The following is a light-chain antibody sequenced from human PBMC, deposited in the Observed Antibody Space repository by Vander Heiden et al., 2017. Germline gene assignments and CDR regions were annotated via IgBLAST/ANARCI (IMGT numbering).Light chain of an antibody. CDR1: KGISSW. CDR2: AAS. CDR3: QQANSFPGGFT. J-gene: IGKJ3*01. Sequence: DIQMTQPPSSVSASVGDRVTIPCRASKGISSWLAWYQQKQGKAPKLLIYAASSLQSGVPSRFSGSGCGTDFNLTISSLKPEDFATYYCQQANSFPGGFTFGHGTKVDIK. V-gene: IGKV1D-12*01.